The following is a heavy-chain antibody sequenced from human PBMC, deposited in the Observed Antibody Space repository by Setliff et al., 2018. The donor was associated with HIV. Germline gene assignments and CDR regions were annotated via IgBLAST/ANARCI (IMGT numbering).Heavy chain of an antibody. CDR3: GRGPHIVGAPWAVIDY. V-gene: IGHV4-34*01. CDR2: IFHNGTI. Sequence: ASETLSLTCAVYGVSFSGYSWSWIRQPPGKGLEWIGEIFHNGTINCNPSLKSRVALSIDTFKSQISLNMTSLTTADTAIYYCGRGPHIVGAPWAVIDYWAQGKPVTVSS. J-gene: IGHJ4*02. D-gene: IGHD1-26*01. CDR1: GVSFSGYS.